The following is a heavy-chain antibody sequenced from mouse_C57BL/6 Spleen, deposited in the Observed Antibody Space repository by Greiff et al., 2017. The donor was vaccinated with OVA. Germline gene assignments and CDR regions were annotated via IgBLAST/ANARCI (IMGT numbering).Heavy chain of an antibody. D-gene: IGHD1-1*01. J-gene: IGHJ1*03. V-gene: IGHV1-55*01. CDR2: IYPGSGST. CDR1: GYTFTSYW. Sequence: QVQLQQPGAELVKPGASVKMSCKASGYTFTSYWITWVKQRPGQGLEWIGDIYPGSGSTNYNEKFKSKATLTVDTSSSTAYMQLSSLTSEDSAVYYCGYYYGSSLYFDVWGTGTTVTVSS. CDR3: GYYYGSSLYFDV.